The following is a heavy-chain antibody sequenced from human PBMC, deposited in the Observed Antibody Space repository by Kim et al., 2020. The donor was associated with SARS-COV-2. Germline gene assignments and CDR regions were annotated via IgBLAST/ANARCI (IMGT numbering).Heavy chain of an antibody. J-gene: IGHJ6*02. Sequence: ASVKVSCKASGYTFTSYDINWVRQATGQGLEWMGWMNPNSGNTGYAQKFQGRVTMTRNTSISTAYMELSSLRSEDTAVYYCARVSHPITIFGVVITSGYYCYYYGMDVWGQGTTVTVSS. V-gene: IGHV1-8*01. D-gene: IGHD3-3*01. CDR3: ARVSHPITIFGVVITSGYYCYYYGMDV. CDR1: GYTFTSYD. CDR2: MNPNSGNT.